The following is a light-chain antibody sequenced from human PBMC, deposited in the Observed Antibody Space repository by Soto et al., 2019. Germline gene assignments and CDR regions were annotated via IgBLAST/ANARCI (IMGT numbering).Light chain of an antibody. V-gene: IGKV1-39*01. J-gene: IGKJ1*01. Sequence: DIQMTQSPSSLSASVGDRVTITCRASQSISSYLNWYQQKLGKAPKLLIYAASSLQSGVPSRFSGSGSGTDFTRAISSLQPEDFSTYYCQQSDRTPWTFGQGAQVEFK. CDR2: AAS. CDR1: QSISSY. CDR3: QQSDRTPWT.